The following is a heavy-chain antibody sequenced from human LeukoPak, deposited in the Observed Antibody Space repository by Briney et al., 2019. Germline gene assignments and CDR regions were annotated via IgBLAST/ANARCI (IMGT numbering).Heavy chain of an antibody. CDR3: ARSYYYGSGRSYYYYYGMDV. D-gene: IGHD3-10*01. CDR1: GFTFSSYW. CDR2: IKQDGSEK. Sequence: GGSLRLSCAASGFTFSSYWMSWLRQAPGKGLEWVANIKQDGSEKYYVDSVKGRFTISRDNAKNSLYLQMNSLRAEDTAVYYCARSYYYGSGRSYYYYYGMDVWGQGTTVTVSS. V-gene: IGHV3-7*01. J-gene: IGHJ6*02.